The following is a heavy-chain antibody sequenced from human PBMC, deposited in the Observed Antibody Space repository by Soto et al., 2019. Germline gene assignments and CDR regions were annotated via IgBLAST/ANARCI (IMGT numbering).Heavy chain of an antibody. D-gene: IGHD3-9*01. CDR1: GGSFSGYY. J-gene: IGHJ6*02. Sequence: PSETLSLTCAVYGGSFSGYYWTWIRQPPGTGLEWIGEINHSGGTNYNPSLKSRVTISVDTSKNQFSLKLTSVTAADTAVYYCARGRHILTGYYRDLNYGMDVWGQGTTVTVSS. CDR2: INHSGGT. V-gene: IGHV4-34*01. CDR3: ARGRHILTGYYRDLNYGMDV.